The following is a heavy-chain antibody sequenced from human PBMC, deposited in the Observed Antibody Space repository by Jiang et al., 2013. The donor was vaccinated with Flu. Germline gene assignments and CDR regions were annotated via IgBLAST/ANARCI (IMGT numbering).Heavy chain of an antibody. CDR3: ARQIDVGAFVC. V-gene: IGHV4-39*01. CDR1: GDSLSSPTYS. CDR2: LLLVGGT. J-gene: IGHJ3*01. D-gene: IGHD3-10*02. Sequence: GPGLVKPSETLSLTCTVSGDSLSSPTYSWGWVRQPPGKGREGVGDCLLLVGGTFYNPSLKSRVTIFVDTSKNQFSLNLSSVTAADTAVYYCARQIDVGAFVCVGP.